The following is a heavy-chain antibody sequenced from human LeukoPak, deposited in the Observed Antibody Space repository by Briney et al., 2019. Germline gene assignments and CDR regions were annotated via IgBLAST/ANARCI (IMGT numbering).Heavy chain of an antibody. CDR1: GYTFTSYG. CDR3: ASEYCSGGSCYYGY. Sequence: ASLKVSCKASGYTFTSYGISWVRQAPGQGLEWMGWISAYNGNTNYAQKLQGRVTMTTDTSTSTAYMELRSLRSDDTAVYYCASEYCSGGSCYYGYWGQGTLVTVSS. V-gene: IGHV1-18*01. CDR2: ISAYNGNT. D-gene: IGHD2-15*01. J-gene: IGHJ4*02.